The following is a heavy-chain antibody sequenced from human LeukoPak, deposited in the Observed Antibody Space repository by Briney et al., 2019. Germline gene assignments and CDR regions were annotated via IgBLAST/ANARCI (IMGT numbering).Heavy chain of an antibody. V-gene: IGHV4-59*11. CDR2: FYYSGT. J-gene: IGHJ4*02. D-gene: IGHD3-10*01. CDR1: GASISSQY. Sequence: SETLSLTCTVSGASISSQYWGWIRQPPGKGLEWIGNFYYSGTNYNPSLESRVTISVDTSNNQFSLSVSSVTAADTAVYYCTRVSYYGTQPPDWGQGTLVTVSS. CDR3: TRVSYYGTQPPD.